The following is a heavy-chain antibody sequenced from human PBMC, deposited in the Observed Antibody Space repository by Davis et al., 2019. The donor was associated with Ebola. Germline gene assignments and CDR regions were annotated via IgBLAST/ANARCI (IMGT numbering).Heavy chain of an antibody. Sequence: GRSLRLSCTASGFTFNYYWMNWVRKAPGKGLEWVANVRQDETEKHYVDSVKGRFTISRDNTKNSIYLQMNSLTVEDTAVYYCATLPGGRGVDVWGPGTTVTVSS. J-gene: IGHJ6*02. CDR3: ATLPGGRGVDV. V-gene: IGHV3-7*01. CDR1: GFTFNYYW. D-gene: IGHD1-26*01. CDR2: VRQDETEK.